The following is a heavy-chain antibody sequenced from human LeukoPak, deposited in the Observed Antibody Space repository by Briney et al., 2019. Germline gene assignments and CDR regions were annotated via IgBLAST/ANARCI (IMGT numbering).Heavy chain of an antibody. Sequence: PGGSLRLSCAASGFTFSSYGMDWVRQAPGKGLEWVAGISYDGIRYHAESVKGRFTISRDNSKNTLYLQMNSLRAEDTAVYYCANGLAQGMAAQGMAVANILFEYWGQGTLVT. CDR1: GFTFSSYG. D-gene: IGHD6-19*01. CDR2: ISYDGIR. J-gene: IGHJ4*02. V-gene: IGHV3-30*18. CDR3: ANGLAQGMAAQGMAVANILFEY.